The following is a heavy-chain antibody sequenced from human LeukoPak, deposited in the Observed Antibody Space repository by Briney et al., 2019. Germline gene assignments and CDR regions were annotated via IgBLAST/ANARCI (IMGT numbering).Heavy chain of an antibody. Sequence: SETLSLTCTVSGDSISSSSYSCAWIRQPPGKGLEWIGSIYYSGSTYYNPSLKSRVTISVDTSKNQFSLRLSSETAADTAVYYCARTNYDFWDWGQGTLVTVSS. D-gene: IGHD3-3*01. CDR2: IYYSGST. CDR1: GDSISSSSYS. J-gene: IGHJ4*02. V-gene: IGHV4-39*01. CDR3: ARTNYDFWD.